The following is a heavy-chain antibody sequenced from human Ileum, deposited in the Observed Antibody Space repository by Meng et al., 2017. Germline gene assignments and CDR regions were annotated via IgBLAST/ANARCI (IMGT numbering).Heavy chain of an antibody. J-gene: IGHJ4*02. CDR3: AKGLLRSGGGVVCYALDY. CDR1: GFTFSSYA. Sequence: GESLKISCAASGFTFSSYAMSWVRQAPGKGLEWVTAISDGGNTYHAESVKGRFTISRDNSKNTLYLQMNSLRADDTAIYYCAKGLLRSGGGVVCYALDYWGQGSLVTVSS. V-gene: IGHV3-23*01. CDR2: ISDGGNT. D-gene: IGHD2-21*01.